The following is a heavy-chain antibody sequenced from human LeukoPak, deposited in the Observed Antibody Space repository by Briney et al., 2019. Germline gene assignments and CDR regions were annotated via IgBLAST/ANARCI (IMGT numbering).Heavy chain of an antibody. V-gene: IGHV4-59*01. CDR1: GGSISSYY. J-gene: IGHJ4*02. CDR2: IYYSGST. D-gene: IGHD2-2*02. Sequence: SETLSLTCTVSGGSISSYYWSWIRQPPGKGLEWIGYIYYSGSTNYNPSLKSRVTISVDTSKNQFSLKLSSVTAADTAVYYCASSEVVVPAAILGPFDYWGQGTLVTVSS. CDR3: ASSEVVVPAAILGPFDY.